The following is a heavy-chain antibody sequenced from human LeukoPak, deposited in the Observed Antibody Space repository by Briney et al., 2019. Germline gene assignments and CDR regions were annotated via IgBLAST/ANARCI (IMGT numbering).Heavy chain of an antibody. CDR2: IKQDGSEK. Sequence: GGSLRLSCAASGFPFSSYWMSWVRQAPGKGLEWVANIKQDGSEKYYVDSVKGRFTISRDNAKNSLYLQMNSLRAEDTAVYYCARESYDSSGYDNWFDPWGQGTLVTVSS. D-gene: IGHD3-22*01. J-gene: IGHJ5*02. CDR3: ARESYDSSGYDNWFDP. V-gene: IGHV3-7*01. CDR1: GFPFSSYW.